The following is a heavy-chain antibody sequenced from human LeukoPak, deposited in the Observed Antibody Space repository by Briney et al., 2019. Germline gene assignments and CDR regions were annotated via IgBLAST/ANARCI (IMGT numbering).Heavy chain of an antibody. Sequence: PGGSLRLSCAASGFTFTSYSMNWVRQGPGKGLEWVSSISSTSNYIYHAVSVKGRFTISRDNAKNSLYLQMNSLRAEDTAVYYCARGRIYGDKSGTYYFDYWGQGTLVTVSS. J-gene: IGHJ4*02. CDR3: ARGRIYGDKSGTYYFDY. CDR2: ISSTSNYI. CDR1: GFTFTSYS. V-gene: IGHV3-21*01. D-gene: IGHD4/OR15-4a*01.